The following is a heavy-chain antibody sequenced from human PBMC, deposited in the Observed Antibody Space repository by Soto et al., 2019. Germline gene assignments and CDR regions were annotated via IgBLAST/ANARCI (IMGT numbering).Heavy chain of an antibody. V-gene: IGHV1-8*01. Sequence: QVQLVQSGAEVKKPGASVKVSCKASGYTFTSYDINWVRQATGQGLEWMGWMNPNSGNTGYAQKFQGRVTMTKNTSISTAYMELSSLRSEDPAVYYCARSSSGSYGMDVWGQGTTVTVSS. J-gene: IGHJ6*02. CDR3: ARSSSGSYGMDV. D-gene: IGHD6-19*01. CDR2: MNPNSGNT. CDR1: GYTFTSYD.